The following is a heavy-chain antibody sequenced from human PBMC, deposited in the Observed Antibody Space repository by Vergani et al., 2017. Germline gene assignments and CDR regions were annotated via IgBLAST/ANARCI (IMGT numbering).Heavy chain of an antibody. CDR2: ISGSGVSA. V-gene: IGHV3-NL1*01. Sequence: QVQLVESGGGVVQPGRSLRVSCAASGFTFSSYGMHWVRQAPGKGLEWVSGISGSGVSAYYADSVKGRFTISRDNAKNSLYLQMNSLRAEDTAVYYCARKHISNYYDSSGYYYMGYYYGMDVWGQGTTVTVSS. D-gene: IGHD3-22*01. J-gene: IGHJ6*02. CDR1: GFTFSSYG. CDR3: ARKHISNYYDSSGYYYMGYYYGMDV.